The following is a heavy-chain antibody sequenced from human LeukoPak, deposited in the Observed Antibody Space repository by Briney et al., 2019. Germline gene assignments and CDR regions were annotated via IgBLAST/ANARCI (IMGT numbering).Heavy chain of an antibody. Sequence: GGSLRLSCAASGFTFSSYAMHWVRQAPGKGLEYVSAISSNGGSTYYANSVKGRFTISRDNSKNTMYLQMGSLRAEDMAVYYCARDGGYSYGYASYYFDYWGQGTLVTVSS. CDR2: ISSNGGST. D-gene: IGHD5-18*01. V-gene: IGHV3-64*01. J-gene: IGHJ4*02. CDR1: GFTFSSYA. CDR3: ARDGGYSYGYASYYFDY.